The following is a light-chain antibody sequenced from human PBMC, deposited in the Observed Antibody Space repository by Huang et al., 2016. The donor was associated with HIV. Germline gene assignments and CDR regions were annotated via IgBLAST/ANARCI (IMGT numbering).Light chain of an antibody. CDR1: ENIRRY. CDR2: AAS. Sequence: DIQMTQSPSSLSAFVGDKVTITCRASENIRRYLNWYQQKPGKAPNLLLNAASSLQSRVASRFSGSGTGTDVNLTINSLQPEDYATYVCQQSYNAPRTFGQGTKVEIK. J-gene: IGKJ1*01. CDR3: QQSYNAPRT. V-gene: IGKV1-39*01.